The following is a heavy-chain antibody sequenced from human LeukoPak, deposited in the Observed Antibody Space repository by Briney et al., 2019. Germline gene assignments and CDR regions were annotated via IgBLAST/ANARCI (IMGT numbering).Heavy chain of an antibody. CDR3: AKISSGWSTDL. CDR2: ISYDGSNK. V-gene: IGHV3-30*18. Sequence: GSLRLSCAASGFTFSSYGMHWVRQAPGKGLEWVAVISYDGSNKYYADSVKGRFTISRDNSKNTLYLQMNSLRAEDTAVYYCAKISSGWSTDLWGRGTLVTVSS. D-gene: IGHD6-19*01. CDR1: GFTFSSYG. J-gene: IGHJ2*01.